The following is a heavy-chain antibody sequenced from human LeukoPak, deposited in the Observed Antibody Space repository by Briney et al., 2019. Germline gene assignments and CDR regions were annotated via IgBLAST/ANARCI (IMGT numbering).Heavy chain of an antibody. J-gene: IGHJ5*02. CDR1: GYTFTSYG. CDR3: ARDEEATPNWFDP. CDR2: ISAYSGNT. V-gene: IGHV1-18*01. Sequence: GASVKVSCTASGYTFTSYGISWVRQAPGQGLEWMGWISAYSGNTNYAQKLQGRVTMTTDTSTSTAYMELRSLRSDDTAVYYCARDEEATPNWFDPWGQGTLVTVSS.